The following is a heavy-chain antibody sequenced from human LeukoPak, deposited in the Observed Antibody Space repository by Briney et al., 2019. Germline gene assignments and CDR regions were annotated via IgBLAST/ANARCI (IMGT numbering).Heavy chain of an antibody. D-gene: IGHD1-26*01. J-gene: IGHJ4*02. Sequence: SETLSLTCTVSGGSISNSGYYWGWIRQPPGKGLEWIGNIYYSGSTYYNPSLKSRVTISVDTSKNQFSLKLSSVTAADTAVYYCARTYSGRSYYFDCWGQGTLVTVSS. CDR1: GGSISNSGYY. V-gene: IGHV4-39*07. CDR3: ARTYSGRSYYFDC. CDR2: IYYSGST.